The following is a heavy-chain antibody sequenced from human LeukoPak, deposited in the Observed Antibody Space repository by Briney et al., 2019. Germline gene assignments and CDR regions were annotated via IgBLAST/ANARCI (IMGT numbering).Heavy chain of an antibody. CDR3: VCLGLGGLSLD. V-gene: IGHV3-30*03. Sequence: GGSLRLSCAASGFPFSSYGMHWVRQAPGKGLEWVAAISNDGNNKFYADSVKGRFTISRDNAKNTLYLQMNSLRVEDTAVYYCVCLGLGGLSLDWGQGTLVTVSS. CDR2: ISNDGNNK. D-gene: IGHD3-16*01. CDR1: GFPFSSYG. J-gene: IGHJ4*02.